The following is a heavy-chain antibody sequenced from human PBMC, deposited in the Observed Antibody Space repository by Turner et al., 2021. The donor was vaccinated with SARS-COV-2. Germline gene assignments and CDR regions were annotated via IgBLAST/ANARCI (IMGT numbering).Heavy chain of an antibody. Sequence: QVHLQPWGAGLLKPSETLSLTCAVSAGSFNAYYWSWVRQPPGKGLQWIGEINHRGSTSYNPSLKSRVTISVDTSKNQFSLKLSSVTAADTAVYYCAGEVVVLTTTHYGMDVWGQGTTVTVSS. D-gene: IGHD1-26*01. CDR3: AGEVVVLTTTHYGMDV. CDR1: AGSFNAYY. CDR2: INHRGST. J-gene: IGHJ6*02. V-gene: IGHV4-34*01.